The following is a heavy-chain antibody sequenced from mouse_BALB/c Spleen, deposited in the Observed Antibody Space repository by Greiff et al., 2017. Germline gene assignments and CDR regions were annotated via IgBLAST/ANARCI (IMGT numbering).Heavy chain of an antibody. D-gene: IGHD1-1*01. J-gene: IGHJ2*01. CDR1: GFTFSSFG. V-gene: IGHV5-17*02. CDR3: ARSGFTTDFDY. CDR2: ISSGSSTI. Sequence: DVMLVESGGGLVQPGGSRKLSCAASGFTFSSFGMHWVRQAPEKGLEWVAYISSGSSTIYYADTVKGRFTISRDNPKNTLFLQMTSLRSEDTAMYYCARSGFTTDFDYWGQGTTLTVSS.